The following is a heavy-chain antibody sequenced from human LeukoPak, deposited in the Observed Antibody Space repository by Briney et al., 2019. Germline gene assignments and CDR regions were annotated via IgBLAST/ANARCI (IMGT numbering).Heavy chain of an antibody. CDR3: AGTVSGYIDY. V-gene: IGHV4-39*01. CDR2: IYYSGST. J-gene: IGHJ4*02. D-gene: IGHD3-22*01. CDR1: GASISRSTYY. Sequence: SETLSLTCTVSGASISRSTYYWGWIRQTPGKGLEWIGSIYYSGSTYYNPSLKSRVTISVDTSKNQFSLKLGSVTAADTAVYYCAGTVSGYIDYWGQGTLVTVSS.